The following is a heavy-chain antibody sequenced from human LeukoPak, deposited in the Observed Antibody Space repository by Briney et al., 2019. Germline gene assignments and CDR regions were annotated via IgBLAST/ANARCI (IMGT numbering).Heavy chain of an antibody. V-gene: IGHV3-73*01. CDR1: GFTFSGSA. D-gene: IGHD2-15*01. CDR2: IDKKDNLYAT. J-gene: IGHJ5*02. CDR3: TRDRGTYNWFDP. Sequence: PGGSLTPSCAASGFTFSGSAVHWVRQSSGKGLEWVGHIDKKDNLYATAYAESVKGRFTISRDDSKDTAFLHMDSLKTEDTALYYCTRDRGTYNWFDPWGQGTLVTVSS.